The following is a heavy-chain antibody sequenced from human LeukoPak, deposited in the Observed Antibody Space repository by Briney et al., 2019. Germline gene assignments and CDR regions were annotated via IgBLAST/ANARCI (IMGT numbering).Heavy chain of an antibody. V-gene: IGHV3-23*01. CDR2: ISGSGGST. Sequence: GGSLRLSCAASGFTFSSYAMSWVRQAPGKGLEWVSAISGSGGSTYYADSVKGRFTISRDNSKNTLYLQMNSLRAEDTAVYYCAKDATYDSSGYYLIDAFDIWGQETMVTVSS. CDR1: GFTFSSYA. CDR3: AKDATYDSSGYYLIDAFDI. J-gene: IGHJ3*02. D-gene: IGHD3-22*01.